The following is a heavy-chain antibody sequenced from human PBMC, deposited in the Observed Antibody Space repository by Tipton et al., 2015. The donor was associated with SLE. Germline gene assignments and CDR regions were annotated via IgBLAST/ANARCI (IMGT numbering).Heavy chain of an antibody. CDR2: IHSSGST. CDR3: ARSDGGY. Sequence: TLSLTCTFSGGSISFDYWSWIRQPPGKGLEWIGYIHSSGSTNYNSSLESRVTISVDTSRNQFSLKLTSVTAADTAVYYCARSDGGYWGQGTQVTVSS. CDR1: GGSISFDY. D-gene: IGHD3-16*01. J-gene: IGHJ4*02. V-gene: IGHV4-59*01.